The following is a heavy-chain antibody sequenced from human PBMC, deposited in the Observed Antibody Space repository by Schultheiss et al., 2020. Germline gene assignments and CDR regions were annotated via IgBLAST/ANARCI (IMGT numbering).Heavy chain of an antibody. CDR1: GFTFSSYW. CDR2: IRNTGSGT. J-gene: IGHJ6*01. Sequence: GGSLRLSCAASGFTFSSYWMHWVRQAPGKGLEWVSAIRNTGSGTYYTDSVEGRFTISRDNSKNTVYLQMNSLRAEDTAIYYCVRDYLRRGDVWGQGTTVTVSS. V-gene: IGHV3-23*01. CDR3: VRDYLRRGDV. D-gene: IGHD3-10*01.